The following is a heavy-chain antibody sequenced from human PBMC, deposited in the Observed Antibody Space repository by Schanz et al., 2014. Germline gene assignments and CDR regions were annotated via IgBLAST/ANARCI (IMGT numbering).Heavy chain of an antibody. Sequence: EVQLVASGGGLVQPGGSLRLSCAASGFAVDNYYMSCVRQAPGRGLEWVSAINTGVNTYYADSVRGRFTMSRDNSKNTLYLQMNSLRAGDAAVYYCAKYRGYYRVSGSYRELEYWGQGTLVTVSS. V-gene: IGHV3-53*01. CDR1: GFAVDNYY. D-gene: IGHD3-10*01. CDR2: INTGVNT. CDR3: AKYRGYYRVSGSYRELEY. J-gene: IGHJ4*02.